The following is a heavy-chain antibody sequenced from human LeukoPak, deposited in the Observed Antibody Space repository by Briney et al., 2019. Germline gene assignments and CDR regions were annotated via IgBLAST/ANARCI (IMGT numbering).Heavy chain of an antibody. CDR2: IGNSAGYT. CDR1: GFTFSTFA. J-gene: IGHJ4*02. CDR3: AKDEGWELKGYYLDY. D-gene: IGHD1-26*01. V-gene: IGHV3-23*01. Sequence: GESLRLSCAASGFTFSTFAMSWVRQAPGKGLEWVSTIGNSAGYTYYADSVKGRFTISRDNSKNPLYLQMNSLRAGDTAVYYCAKDEGWELKGYYLDYWGQGILVTVSS.